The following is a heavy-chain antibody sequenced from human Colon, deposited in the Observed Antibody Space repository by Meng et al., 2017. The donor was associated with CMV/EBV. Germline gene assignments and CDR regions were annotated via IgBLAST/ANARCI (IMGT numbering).Heavy chain of an antibody. CDR2: INTTTGQP. Sequence: CTHYTTNRIRQAPGQGLEQMGWINTTTGQPAYAQGFTGQFVLSVDSSVSTTYLQINSLKAEATAVYYCARGGRERRSTSCYIDYFDYWGQGTLVTVSS. J-gene: IGHJ4*02. V-gene: IGHV7-4-1*02. D-gene: IGHD2-2*02. CDR1: CTHYT. CDR3: ARGGRERRSTSCYIDYFDY.